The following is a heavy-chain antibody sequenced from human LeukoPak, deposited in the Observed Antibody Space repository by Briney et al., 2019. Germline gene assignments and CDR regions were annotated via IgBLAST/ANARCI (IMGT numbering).Heavy chain of an antibody. V-gene: IGHV4-59*01. D-gene: IGHD3-22*01. CDR2: IYYTGST. Sequence: SETLSLTCTVSGGAISSYYWSWIRQPPGKGLEWIVYIYYTGSTNYNPSLKSRVTISVDTSKNQFSLKLSSLTAADTAVYYCARGAGDSRRIDLHLQHWGQGTLVTVSS. J-gene: IGHJ1*01. CDR1: GGAISSYY. CDR3: ARGAGDSRRIDLHLQH.